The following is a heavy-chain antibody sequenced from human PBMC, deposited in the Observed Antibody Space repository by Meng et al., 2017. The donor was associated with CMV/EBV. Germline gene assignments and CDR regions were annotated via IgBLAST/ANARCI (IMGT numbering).Heavy chain of an antibody. V-gene: IGHV1-18*01. CDR3: ARDNTIFGVVTIYYYGMDV. D-gene: IGHD3-3*01. CDR2: ISAYNGNT. J-gene: IGHJ6*02. CDR1: GYTFTSHG. Sequence: ASAKVSCKASGYTFTSHGISRVRRAPGQGLEWMGWISAYNGNTNYAQKLQGRVTMTTDTSTSTAYMELRSLRSDDTAVYYCARDNTIFGVVTIYYYGMDVWGQGTTVTVSS.